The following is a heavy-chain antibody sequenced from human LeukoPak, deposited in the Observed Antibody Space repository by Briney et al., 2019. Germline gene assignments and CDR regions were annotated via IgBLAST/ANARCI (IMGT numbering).Heavy chain of an antibody. D-gene: IGHD6-13*01. V-gene: IGHV3-7*05. Sequence: GGSLRLSCAASGFTFSSYWMSWVRQAPGKGLEWVANVKQDGSDKYYVDSVKGRFTISRDNAKNSLYLQMNSLRAEDTAVYYCARTAAGSFVDFWGQGTLVTVCS. J-gene: IGHJ4*02. CDR3: ARTAAGSFVDF. CDR2: VKQDGSDK. CDR1: GFTFSSYW.